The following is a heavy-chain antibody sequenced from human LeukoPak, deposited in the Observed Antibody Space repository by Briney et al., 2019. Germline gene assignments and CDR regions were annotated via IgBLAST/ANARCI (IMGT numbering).Heavy chain of an antibody. D-gene: IGHD3-10*01. Sequence: ASVRVSCKVSGYTLTELSMHWVRQAPGKGLEWMGGFDPEDGETIYAQKFQGRVTMTEDTSTDTAHMELSSLRSGDTAVYYCATVPYYYGSGSYSWGQGTLVTVSS. CDR1: GYTLTELS. V-gene: IGHV1-24*01. J-gene: IGHJ4*02. CDR2: FDPEDGET. CDR3: ATVPYYYGSGSYS.